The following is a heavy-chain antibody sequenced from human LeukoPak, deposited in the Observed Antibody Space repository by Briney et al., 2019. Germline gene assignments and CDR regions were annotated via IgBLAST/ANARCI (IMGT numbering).Heavy chain of an antibody. CDR3: ARDYGTHGEYFDY. Sequence: GGSLRLSCAASGFTFSSYNMNWVRQAPGKGLEWLSYISSSRATIYCADSVKGRFTISRDNAENSLYLQMNSLRDEDTAVYYCARDYGTHGEYFDYWGQGALVTVSS. J-gene: IGHJ4*02. CDR1: GFTFSSYN. CDR2: ISSSRATI. V-gene: IGHV3-48*02. D-gene: IGHD3-10*01.